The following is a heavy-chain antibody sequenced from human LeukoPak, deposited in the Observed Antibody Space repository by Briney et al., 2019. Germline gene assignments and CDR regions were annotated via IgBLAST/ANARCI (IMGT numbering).Heavy chain of an antibody. CDR1: GFTVSSNY. CDR3: ARDLSWPCYDSSGLIL. CDR2: IYSGGST. Sequence: GGSLRLSCAASGFTVSSNYMSWVRQAPGEGLEWVSVIYSGGSTYYADSAKGRFTISRHNSKNTLYLQMNSLRAEDTALYYCARDLSWPCYDSSGLILWGQGTLVTVSS. J-gene: IGHJ4*02. D-gene: IGHD3-22*01. V-gene: IGHV3-53*04.